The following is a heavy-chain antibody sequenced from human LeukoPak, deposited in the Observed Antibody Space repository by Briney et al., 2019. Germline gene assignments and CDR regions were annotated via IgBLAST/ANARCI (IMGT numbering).Heavy chain of an antibody. CDR2: ISPSGDIT. CDR1: EFRFSAHG. D-gene: IGHD3/OR15-3a*01. V-gene: IGHV3-23*01. Sequence: PGGSLRLSCAASEFRFSAHGMNWVRQAPGKGLEWISGISPSGDITYYADSVMGRFSISRDNRQSTVSLQTNSLRAEDTALYYCVRDLDWGAFDVWGQGTMVTVSS. CDR3: VRDLDWGAFDV. J-gene: IGHJ3*01.